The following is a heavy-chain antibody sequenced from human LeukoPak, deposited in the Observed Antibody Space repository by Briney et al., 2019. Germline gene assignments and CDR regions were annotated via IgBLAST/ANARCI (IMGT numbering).Heavy chain of an antibody. D-gene: IGHD3-3*01. J-gene: IGHJ6*04. Sequence: GGSLRLSCAASGFTFSSYSMNWVRQAPGKGLEWVSSISSSSSYIYYADSVKGRFTISRDNAKNSLYLQMNSLRAEDTAVYYCARDRSAAVFGVVRRNKVGTLDVWGKGTTVTMSS. V-gene: IGHV3-21*01. CDR3: ARDRSAAVFGVVRRNKVGTLDV. CDR2: ISSSSSYI. CDR1: GFTFSSYS.